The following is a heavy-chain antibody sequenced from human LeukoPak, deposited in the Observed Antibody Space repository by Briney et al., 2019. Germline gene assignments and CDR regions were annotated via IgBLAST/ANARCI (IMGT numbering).Heavy chain of an antibody. J-gene: IGHJ6*03. D-gene: IGHD2-2*03. V-gene: IGHV4-59*01. CDR3: ARASTGYCSSTSCYLSSYYYYYMDV. CDR2: IYYSGST. Sequence: PSETLSLTCTVSGGSISSYYWSWIRQPPGKGLEWIGYIYYSGSTNYNPSLKSRVTISVDTSKNQFSLKLSPVTAADTAVYYCARASTGYCSSTSCYLSSYYYYYMDVWGKGTTVTVSS. CDR1: GGSISSYY.